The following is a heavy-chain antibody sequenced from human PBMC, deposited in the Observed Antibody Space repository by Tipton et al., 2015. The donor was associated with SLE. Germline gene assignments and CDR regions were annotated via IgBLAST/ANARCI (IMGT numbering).Heavy chain of an antibody. D-gene: IGHD4-17*01. V-gene: IGHV3-9*01. Sequence: SLRLSCAASGLTFDDYAMHWVRQAPGKGLEWVSGISWNSAGINYADSVKGRFTISRDNAKNSLYLQMNSLRAEDTAFYYCAKAAGGNYGDYYYYAMDVWGQGTTVTVSS. J-gene: IGHJ6*02. CDR3: AKAAGGNYGDYYYYAMDV. CDR1: GLTFDDYA. CDR2: ISWNSAGI.